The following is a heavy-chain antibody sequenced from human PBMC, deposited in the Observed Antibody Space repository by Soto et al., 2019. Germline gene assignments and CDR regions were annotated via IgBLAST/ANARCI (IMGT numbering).Heavy chain of an antibody. J-gene: IGHJ6*02. CDR2: ISGSGGST. CDR1: GFTFSSYA. Sequence: GGSLRLSCAASGFTFSSYAMSWVRQAPGKGLEWVSAISGSGGSTYYADSVKGRFTISRDNSKNTLYLQMNSLRAEDTAVYYCAKEGGAPGRGSSSSVDYYYGMDVWGQGTTVTVSS. D-gene: IGHD6-6*01. V-gene: IGHV3-23*01. CDR3: AKEGGAPGRGSSSSVDYYYGMDV.